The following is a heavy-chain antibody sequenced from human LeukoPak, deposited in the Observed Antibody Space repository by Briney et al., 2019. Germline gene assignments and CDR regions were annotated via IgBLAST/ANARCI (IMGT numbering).Heavy chain of an antibody. J-gene: IGHJ4*02. CDR2: ISYDGSNK. V-gene: IGHV3-30-3*01. CDR3: ARAGKCSGGSCYYFDY. CDR1: GFTFSSYA. Sequence: GGSLRLSCAASGFTFSSYAMHWVRQAPGKGLEWVAVISYDGSNKYYADSVKGRFTISRDNSKNTLYLQMNSLSAEDTAVYYCARAGKCSGGSCYYFDYWGQGTLVTVSS. D-gene: IGHD2-15*01.